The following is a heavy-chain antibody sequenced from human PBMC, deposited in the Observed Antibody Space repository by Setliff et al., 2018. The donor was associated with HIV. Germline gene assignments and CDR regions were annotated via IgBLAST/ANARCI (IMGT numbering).Heavy chain of an antibody. J-gene: IGHJ3*02. V-gene: IGHV5-51*01. CDR1: GYSFTTYW. D-gene: IGHD6-19*01. CDR2: IPPGDSDT. Sequence: GESLKISCRGFGYSFTTYWIGWVRQVPGKGLELMGIIPPGDSDTTYSPSFQGQVTISVDKSINTAYLQWSSLKASDTAMYYCARRGISGWQSHGFDIWGQGTMVTVSS. CDR3: ARRGISGWQSHGFDI.